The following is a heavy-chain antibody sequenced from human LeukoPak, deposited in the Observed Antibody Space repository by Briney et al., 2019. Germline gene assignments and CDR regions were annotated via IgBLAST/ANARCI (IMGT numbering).Heavy chain of an antibody. J-gene: IGHJ3*02. D-gene: IGHD4-11*01. CDR3: EGETTVTSSGDFDI. CDR2: IMPIFVVE. V-gene: IGHV1-69*04. CDR1: GGSFGTFA. Sequence: SVKVSCKAPGGSFGTFAISWVRQAPGQGLEWMGRIMPIFVVENTAQKFQDRVTISADKSTGTAYMEISRLTSEDTAVYYCEGETTVTSSGDFDIWGQGTLVIVSS.